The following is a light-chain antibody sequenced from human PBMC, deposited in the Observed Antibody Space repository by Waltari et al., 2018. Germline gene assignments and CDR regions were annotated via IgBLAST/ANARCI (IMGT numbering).Light chain of an antibody. CDR1: SSTIGKNY. CDR2: DNN. CDR3: GTWDSSLSAVV. V-gene: IGLV1-51*01. Sequence: QSVLPQPPSVSAAPGQRVTITCSGRSSTIGKNYVSWHQQLPGTAPKLLIYDNNKRPSGIPDRFSGSKSGTSATLGITGLQTGDEADYYCGTWDSSLSAVVFGGGTKLTVL. J-gene: IGLJ2*01.